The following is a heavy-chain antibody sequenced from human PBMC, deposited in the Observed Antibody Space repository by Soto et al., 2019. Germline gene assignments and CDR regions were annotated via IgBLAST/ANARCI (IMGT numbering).Heavy chain of an antibody. CDR1: GYKFTSSW. J-gene: IGHJ4*02. D-gene: IGHD3-22*01. Sequence: GESLKISCKGSGYKFTSSWVGWVRQTPGKGLEWMGIMYVDDSQSRYSPSFEGQVTISADKSISTAYLQWSSLQASDTAMYYCARFNYYGTSGSAIPDHWGQGTVVTVSS. V-gene: IGHV5-51*01. CDR2: MYVDDSQS. CDR3: ARFNYYGTSGSAIPDH.